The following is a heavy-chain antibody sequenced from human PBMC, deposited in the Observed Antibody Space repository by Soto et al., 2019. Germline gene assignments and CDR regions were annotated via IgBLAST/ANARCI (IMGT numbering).Heavy chain of an antibody. J-gene: IGHJ5*02. D-gene: IGHD3-9*01. CDR3: ARGAYDILTGWNWFDP. Sequence: KASETLSLTCTVSGGYISSGGYYWSWIRQHPGKGLEWIGYLYYSGSTYYNPSLKSRVTISVDTSKNQFSLKLSSVTAADTAVYYCARGAYDILTGWNWFDPWGQGTLVTVSS. CDR1: GGYISSGGYY. V-gene: IGHV4-31*03. CDR2: LYYSGST.